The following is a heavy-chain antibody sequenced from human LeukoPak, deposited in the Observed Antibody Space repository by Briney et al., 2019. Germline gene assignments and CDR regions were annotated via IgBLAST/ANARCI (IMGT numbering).Heavy chain of an antibody. CDR1: GYSFTSYW. CDR3: ARPDTAYCGGDCWASHFDI. V-gene: IGHV5-51*01. J-gene: IGHJ3*02. Sequence: GESLKISCKGSGYSFTSYWIGWVRQMPGKGLEWMGIIYPGDSDTRYSPSFQGQVTISADKSISTAYLRWSSLKASDTAMYYCARPDTAYCGGDCWASHFDIWGQGTMVTVSS. D-gene: IGHD2-21*01. CDR2: IYPGDSDT.